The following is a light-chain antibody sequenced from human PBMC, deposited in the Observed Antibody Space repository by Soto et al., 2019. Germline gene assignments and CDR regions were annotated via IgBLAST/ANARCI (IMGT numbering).Light chain of an antibody. V-gene: IGKV3D-15*01. J-gene: IGKJ1*01. CDR3: QQYNNWPWT. CDR1: QSGSSN. CDR2: GAS. Sequence: EIVLTQSPGTLSLSPGESVTLSRRASQSGSSNLAWYQQKPGQAPRLLIYGASTRATGIPARFSGSGSGTEFTLTISSLQSEDFAVYSCQQYNNWPWTFGQGTKVDIK.